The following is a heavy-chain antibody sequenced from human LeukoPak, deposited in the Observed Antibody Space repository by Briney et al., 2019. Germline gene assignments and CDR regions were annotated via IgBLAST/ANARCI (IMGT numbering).Heavy chain of an antibody. CDR1: GYTFTSYG. J-gene: IGHJ5*02. CDR2: INPNSGGT. V-gene: IGHV1-2*02. D-gene: IGHD5-18*01. CDR3: AREVYSYGWNWFDP. Sequence: GASVKVSCKASGYTFTSYGISWVRQASGQGLEWMGWINPNSGGTNYAQKFQGRVTMTRDTSISTAYMELSRLRSDDTAVYYCAREVYSYGWNWFDPWGQGTLVTVSS.